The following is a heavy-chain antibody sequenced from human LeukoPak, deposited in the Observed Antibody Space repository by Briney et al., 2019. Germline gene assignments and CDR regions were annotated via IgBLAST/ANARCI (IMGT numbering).Heavy chain of an antibody. J-gene: IGHJ4*02. CDR1: GGSFSGYY. CDR3: ARDNIVVVVAATPGFDY. CDR2: INHSGST. D-gene: IGHD2-15*01. V-gene: IGHV4-34*01. Sequence: SETLSLTCAVYGGSFSGYYWSWIRQPPGKGLEWIGEINHSGSTNYNPSLKSRVTISVDTSKNQFSLKLSSVTAADTAVYYCARDNIVVVVAATPGFDYWGQGTLVTVSS.